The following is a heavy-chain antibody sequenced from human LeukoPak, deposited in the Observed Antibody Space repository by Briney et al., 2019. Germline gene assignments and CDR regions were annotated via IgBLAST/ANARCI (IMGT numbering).Heavy chain of an antibody. V-gene: IGHV3-53*01. CDR2: IYSGGST. CDR1: EFTVSINY. D-gene: IGHD3-10*01. CDR3: ARTPQLAY. J-gene: IGHJ4*02. Sequence: QPGGSLRLSCAASEFTVSINYMSWVRQAPGKGLEWVSIIYSGGSTYYADSVKGRFTISRDNSKNKLYLQMNSLRAEDTAMYYCARTPQLAYWGQGTLVTVSS.